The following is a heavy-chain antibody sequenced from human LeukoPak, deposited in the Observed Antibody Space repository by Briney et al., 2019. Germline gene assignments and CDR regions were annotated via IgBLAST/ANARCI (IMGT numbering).Heavy chain of an antibody. CDR1: GYTFTSYD. CDR2: INPNSGGT. J-gene: IGHJ4*02. D-gene: IGHD4-11*01. CDR3: ARIPLQYVWSGFDY. V-gene: IGHV1-2*02. Sequence: GASVKVSCKASGYTFTSYDINWVRQAPGQGLEWMGWINPNSGGTNYAQKFQGRVTMTRDTSISTAYMELSGLRSDDTAVYYCARIPLQYVWSGFDYWGQGTLVTVSS.